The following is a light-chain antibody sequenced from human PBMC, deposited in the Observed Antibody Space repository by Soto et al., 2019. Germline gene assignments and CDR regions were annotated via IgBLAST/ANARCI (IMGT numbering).Light chain of an antibody. Sequence: DIQMTQSPSTLSASVGDRVTITCRASQSIRYWLAWYQHKPGKAPKLLIYKASTLETGVPSRFSGSGSGTEFTLTITSLQPDDFANYYCQQYHSYYTFGQGTKVDIK. J-gene: IGKJ2*01. V-gene: IGKV1-5*03. CDR3: QQYHSYYT. CDR2: KAS. CDR1: QSIRYW.